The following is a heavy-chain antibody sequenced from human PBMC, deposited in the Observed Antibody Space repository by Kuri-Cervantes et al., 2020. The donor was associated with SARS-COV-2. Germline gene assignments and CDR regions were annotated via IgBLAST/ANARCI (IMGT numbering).Heavy chain of an antibody. J-gene: IGHJ6*02. V-gene: IGHV3-30*03. CDR3: ARPRKPVYYYHGMDV. CDR2: ISDDEVSK. CDR1: GFTFSGYS. D-gene: IGHD1-14*01. Sequence: GESLKISCAASGFTFSGYSMNWIRQAPGKGLEWVAVISDDEVSKHYADSVNGRFTISRDKSKNTLYLQMTSLRPGDTAIYYCARPRKPVYYYHGMDVWGQGTMVTVSS.